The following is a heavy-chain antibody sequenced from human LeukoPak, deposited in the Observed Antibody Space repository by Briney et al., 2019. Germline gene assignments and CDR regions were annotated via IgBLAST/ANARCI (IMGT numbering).Heavy chain of an antibody. Sequence: ASVKVSCKASGYTFTSYDINWVRQATGQGLEWMGWMNPNSGNTGYAQKFHGRVTMTRNTSISTAYMELSRLRSEDTAVYYCARVAPAVGAIPDYWGQGTLVTVSS. CDR1: GYTFTSYD. CDR2: MNPNSGNT. D-gene: IGHD1-26*01. V-gene: IGHV1-8*01. J-gene: IGHJ4*02. CDR3: ARVAPAVGAIPDY.